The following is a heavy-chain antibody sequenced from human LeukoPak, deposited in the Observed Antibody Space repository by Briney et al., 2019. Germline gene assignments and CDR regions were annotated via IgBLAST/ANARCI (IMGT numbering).Heavy chain of an antibody. CDR3: GRDFRDSLDY. V-gene: IGHV1-2*02. J-gene: IGHJ4*02. Sequence: ASVKVSCKASGYGFTDYYTHWVRQAPGQGLEWMGWINTNSGGTSYAQKFQGRVTMTRDTSMSTAYLELNRLTSDDTAVYYCGRDFRDSLDYWGQGTLVTVSS. CDR2: INTNSGGT. CDR1: GYGFTDYY.